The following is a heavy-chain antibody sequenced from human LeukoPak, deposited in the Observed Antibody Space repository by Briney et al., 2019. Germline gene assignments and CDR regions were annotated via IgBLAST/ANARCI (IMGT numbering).Heavy chain of an antibody. J-gene: IGHJ4*02. V-gene: IGHV3-21*01. Sequence: GGSLRLSCAASGFTFSSYSMNWVRQAPGKGLEWVSSISSSSRYIYYADSVKGRFTISRDNAKNSLYLQMNSLRAEDTAVYYCASQAGRGYSYGPTYFDYWGQGTLVTVSS. CDR1: GFTFSSYS. D-gene: IGHD5-18*01. CDR3: ASQAGRGYSYGPTYFDY. CDR2: ISSSSRYI.